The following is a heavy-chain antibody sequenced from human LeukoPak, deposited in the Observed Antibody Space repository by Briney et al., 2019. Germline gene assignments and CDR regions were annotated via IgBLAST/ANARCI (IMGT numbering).Heavy chain of an antibody. CDR3: AKSKVGTDSFDY. CDR2: VSGNGGST. Sequence: GGSLRLSCAASGFAFSSYSMNWVRQAPGKGLEWVSTVSGNGGSTYYADSVKGRFTISRDNSKNTLFLQMNTVRAEDTAVYYCAKSKVGTDSFDYWGQGTLVTVSS. D-gene: IGHD1-26*01. J-gene: IGHJ4*02. CDR1: GFAFSSYS. V-gene: IGHV3-23*01.